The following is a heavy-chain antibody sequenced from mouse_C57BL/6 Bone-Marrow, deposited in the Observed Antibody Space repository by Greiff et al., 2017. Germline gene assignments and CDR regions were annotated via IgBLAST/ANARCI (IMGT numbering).Heavy chain of an antibody. J-gene: IGHJ2*01. V-gene: IGHV1-50*01. D-gene: IGHD2-4*01. CDR1: GYTFTSYW. Sequence: VQLQQSGAELVKPGASVKLSCKASGYTFTSYWMQWVKQRPGQGLEWIGEIDPSDSYTNYNQKFKGKATLTVDTSSSTAYMQLSSLTSEDSAVYYCARRTLVITYYFDYWGQGTTLTVSS. CDR3: ARRTLVITYYFDY. CDR2: IDPSDSYT.